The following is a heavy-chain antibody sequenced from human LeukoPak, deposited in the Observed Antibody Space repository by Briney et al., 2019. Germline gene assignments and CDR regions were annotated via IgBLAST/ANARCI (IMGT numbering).Heavy chain of an antibody. D-gene: IGHD2-15*01. V-gene: IGHV1-2*02. CDR2: INPNSGGT. CDR3: AREDIVSNWFDP. J-gene: IGHJ5*02. Sequence: EASVKVSCKASGYTFTGYYMHWVRQAPGQGLEWMGWINPNSGGTNYAQKFQGRVTMTRDTSISTAYMELSRLRSDDTAVYYCAREDIVSNWFDPWGQGTLVTVSS. CDR1: GYTFTGYY.